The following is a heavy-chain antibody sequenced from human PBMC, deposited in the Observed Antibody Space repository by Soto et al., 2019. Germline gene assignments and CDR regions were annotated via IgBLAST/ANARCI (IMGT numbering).Heavy chain of an antibody. J-gene: IGHJ4*02. CDR2: ISLSGSTI. D-gene: IGHD3-3*02. CDR1: GFGFSNYE. V-gene: IGHV3-48*03. Sequence: AGGSMRLSCAASGFGFSNYEMNWVRKAPGKGLEWVSYISLSGSTIYYADSVKGRFTISRDDAKNSLYLQMDSLRADDTAVYYCARESFSASPNFFDYWGQGTLVTVSS. CDR3: ARESFSASPNFFDY.